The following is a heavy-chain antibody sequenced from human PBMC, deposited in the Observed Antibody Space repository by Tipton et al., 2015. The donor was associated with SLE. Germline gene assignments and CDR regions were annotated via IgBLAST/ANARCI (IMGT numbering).Heavy chain of an antibody. CDR2: IYYSGST. CDR3: ARGASRVLRFLEWSD. D-gene: IGHD3-3*01. J-gene: IGHJ4*02. V-gene: IGHV4-39*07. CDR1: GGSISSSSYY. Sequence: TLSLTCTVSGGSISSSSYYWGWIRQPSGKGLEWIGSIYYSGSTYYNPSLKSRVTISVDTSKNQFSLKLSSVTAADTAVYYCARGASRVLRFLEWSDWGQGTLVTVSS.